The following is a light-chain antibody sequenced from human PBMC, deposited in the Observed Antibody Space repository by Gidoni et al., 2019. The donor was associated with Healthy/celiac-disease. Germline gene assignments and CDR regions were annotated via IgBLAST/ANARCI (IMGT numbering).Light chain of an antibody. V-gene: IGLV2-8*01. CDR3: SSYAGSNNFWV. Sequence: QSALTQPPSASGSPGQSVTISCTGTSSDVGGYNYVSCYQQHPGKAPKLMIYEVSKRPSGVPDRFSGSKSGNTASLTVSGLQAEDEADYYCSSYAGSNNFWVFGTGTKVTVL. CDR1: SSDVGGYNY. J-gene: IGLJ1*01. CDR2: EVS.